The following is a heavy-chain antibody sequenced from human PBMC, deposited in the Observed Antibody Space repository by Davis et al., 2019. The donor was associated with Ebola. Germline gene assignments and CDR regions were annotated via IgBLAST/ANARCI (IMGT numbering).Heavy chain of an antibody. V-gene: IGHV3-66*01. CDR3: ARDRGYSSSSFWFDP. Sequence: GESLKISCAASGFTVSNNYMSWVRHTPGKGLEWVSVMYSGGTTFYPDSVRGRFTVSRDNSENTLYLQMNSLRAEDTAVYYCARDRGYSSSSFWFDPWGQGTLVTVSS. CDR1: GFTVSNNY. CDR2: MYSGGTT. D-gene: IGHD6-6*01. J-gene: IGHJ5*02.